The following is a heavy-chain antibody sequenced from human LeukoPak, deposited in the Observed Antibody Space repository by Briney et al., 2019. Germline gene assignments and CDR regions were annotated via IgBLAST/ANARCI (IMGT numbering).Heavy chain of an antibody. CDR2: INPNSGDT. J-gene: IGHJ1*01. Sequence: ASVKVSCKASGYSFTGYYMHWVRQAPGQGLEWMAWINPNSGDTNLAQKFQGRVTMTRDTSISTVYMELSRLRSDDTAVFFCARGYYDSSDFEYFQHWGQGTLVTVSS. CDR3: ARGYYDSSDFEYFQH. D-gene: IGHD3-22*01. CDR1: GYSFTGYY. V-gene: IGHV1-2*02.